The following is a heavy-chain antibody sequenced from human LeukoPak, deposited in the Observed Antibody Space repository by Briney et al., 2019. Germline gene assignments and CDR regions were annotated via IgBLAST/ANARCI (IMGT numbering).Heavy chain of an antibody. CDR2: IRGSGTST. CDR1: GFTFSSYG. J-gene: IGHJ4*02. Sequence: GGSLRLSCAGSGFTFSSYGMSWVRQAPGKGLEWVSCIRGSGTSTYYADSVKGRFTISRDNSKNTLYLQMNSLRVEDTAVYYCARVAKFYYGSETYYFFEHWGQGTPVTASS. V-gene: IGHV3-23*01. D-gene: IGHD3-10*01. CDR3: ARVAKFYYGSETYYFFEH.